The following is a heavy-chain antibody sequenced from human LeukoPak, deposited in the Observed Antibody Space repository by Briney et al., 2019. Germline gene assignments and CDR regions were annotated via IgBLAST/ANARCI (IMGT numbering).Heavy chain of an antibody. V-gene: IGHV3-74*01. CDR2: IHTDGSVT. Sequence: GGSLRLSCAASGFTFSRYWMHWVRQTPGKGLVWVSRIHTDGSVTIYADSVKGRFTISRDNAKNTLYLQMNSLRAVDTAVYYCARHLLGDYGALDIWGQGAMVTISS. D-gene: IGHD4-17*01. CDR3: ARHLLGDYGALDI. J-gene: IGHJ3*02. CDR1: GFTFSRYW.